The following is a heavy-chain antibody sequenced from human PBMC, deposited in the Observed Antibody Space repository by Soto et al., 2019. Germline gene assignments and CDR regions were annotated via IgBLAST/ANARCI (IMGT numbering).Heavy chain of an antibody. D-gene: IGHD3-3*01. CDR3: ARAGDYDFWSGYSNDAFDI. V-gene: IGHV4-59*01. J-gene: IGHJ3*02. CDR1: SGSMSGYY. CDR2: IYYSGST. Sequence: SETLSLTCTVSSGSMSGYYWDWIRQPPGKGLEWIGYIYYSGSTNYNPSLKSRVTISVDTSKNQFSLKLSSVTAADTAVYYCARAGDYDFWSGYSNDAFDIWGQGTMVTVSS.